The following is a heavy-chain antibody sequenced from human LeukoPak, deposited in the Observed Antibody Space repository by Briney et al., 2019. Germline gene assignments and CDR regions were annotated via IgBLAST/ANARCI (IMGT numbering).Heavy chain of an antibody. V-gene: IGHV4-4*07. CDR2: MYTSGST. Sequence: SETLSLTCTVSGGSISSYYWSWIRQPAGKGLEWIGRMYTSGSTNYNPSLKSRVTMSVDTSKNQFSLKLSSVTAADTAVYYCARDWGYCSSTSCPYYYYYGMDVWGQGTTVTVSS. CDR1: GGSISSYY. D-gene: IGHD2-2*01. CDR3: ARDWGYCSSTSCPYYYYYGMDV. J-gene: IGHJ6*02.